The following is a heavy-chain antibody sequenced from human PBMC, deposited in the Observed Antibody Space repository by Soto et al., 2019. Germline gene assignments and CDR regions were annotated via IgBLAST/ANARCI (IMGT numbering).Heavy chain of an antibody. CDR2: ISYDGSKN. J-gene: IGHJ3*02. CDR1: GFTFKIYD. V-gene: IGHV3-30*18. D-gene: IGHD6-25*01. CDR3: AKALRGGAFDI. Sequence: GGSLRLSCTASGFTFKIYDMYWVRQAPGKGLEWVALISYDGSKNYYRDAVRGRFAISRDNSNDTLHLQMSSLKTEDTAVYYYAKALRGGAFDIWGQGTMVTV.